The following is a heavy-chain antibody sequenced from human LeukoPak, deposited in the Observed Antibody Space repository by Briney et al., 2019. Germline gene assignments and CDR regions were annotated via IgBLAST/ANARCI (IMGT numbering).Heavy chain of an antibody. V-gene: IGHV3-48*03. J-gene: IGHJ4*02. D-gene: IGHD5-18*01. CDR1: GFTFSSYE. Sequence: GGSLRLSCAASGFTFSSYEMNWVRQAPGKGLEWVSYISSGGSTIYYADSVRGRFTISRDNAKNSLYLQMNSLRAEDTAVYYCARGSVDTAMAGDYWGQGTLVTVSS. CDR2: ISSGGSTI. CDR3: ARGSVDTAMAGDY.